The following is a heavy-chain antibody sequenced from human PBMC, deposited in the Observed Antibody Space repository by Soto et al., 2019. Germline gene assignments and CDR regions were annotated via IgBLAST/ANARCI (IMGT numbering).Heavy chain of an antibody. CDR3: AHAPDYDLPSIDH. Sequence: QITLKESGPPLVRPAQTLTLTCAFSGFSLTTTSMGVAWIRQPPGKALEWLALIYWDDDQRYSPSLKDRLTIPEDTARSQVVLTISNMNPEDTRTYPCAHAPDYDLPSIDHCRPGTLVTVSS. CDR2: IYWDDDQ. J-gene: IGHJ4*01. V-gene: IGHV2-5*02. D-gene: IGHD4-17*01. CDR1: GFSLTTTSMG.